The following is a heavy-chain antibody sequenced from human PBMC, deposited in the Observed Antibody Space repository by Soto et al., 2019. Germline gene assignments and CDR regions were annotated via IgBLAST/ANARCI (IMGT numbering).Heavy chain of an antibody. CDR2: IDPSDSYT. Sequence: GASLKLSCKGSVYVFTSYLISRVRPMPGKGLERMGRIDPSDSYTNYSPSFQGHVTISADKSISTAYLQWSSMKASETAMYYCESSSSWPPGYYYYGMDVRGQGTTVTVSS. D-gene: IGHD6-13*01. V-gene: IGHV5-10-1*01. CDR3: ESSSSWPPGYYYYGMDV. J-gene: IGHJ6*02. CDR1: VYVFTSYL.